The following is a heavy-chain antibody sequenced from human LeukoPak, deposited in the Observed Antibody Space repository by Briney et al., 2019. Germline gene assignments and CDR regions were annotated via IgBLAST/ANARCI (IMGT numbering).Heavy chain of an antibody. CDR1: GGSISSYY. CDR3: AGDIAVVPAAIGY. CDR2: IDYSGNT. V-gene: IGHV4-59*01. D-gene: IGHD2-2*02. Sequence: SETLSLTCTVSGGSISSYYWSWSRQAPGKGLEWIANIDYSGNTNYNPSLKSRVTISVDTSKNQFSLKLSSVTAADTAVYYCAGDIAVVPAAIGYWGQGTLVTVSS. J-gene: IGHJ4*02.